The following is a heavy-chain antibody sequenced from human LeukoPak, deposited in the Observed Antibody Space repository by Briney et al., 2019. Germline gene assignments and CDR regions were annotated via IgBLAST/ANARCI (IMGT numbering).Heavy chain of an antibody. D-gene: IGHD6-13*01. CDR1: GFTINNYN. CDR3: ARGYSSSWYLD. V-gene: IGHV3-48*01. CDR2: ISSGSTTI. J-gene: IGHJ4*02. Sequence: GGSLRLSCAASGFTINNYNINWVRQAPGKGLEWVSYISSGSTTIYYADSVKGRFTISRDNAKNSPYLQMNSLRADDTAVYYCARGYSSSWYLDWGQGTLVTVS.